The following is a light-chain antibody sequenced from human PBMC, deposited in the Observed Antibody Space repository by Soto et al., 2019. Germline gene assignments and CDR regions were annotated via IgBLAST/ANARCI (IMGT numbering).Light chain of an antibody. CDR1: QNLVHTNGDTY. V-gene: IGKV2-24*01. Sequence: DGVMTQTPFSSPVTLGQPASISCRSSQNLVHTNGDTYLHWLQQRPGQPPRVLIYKVSNRLSGVPDRFSGSGAGTDFTLEISRVEAEDVGVYYCMQATHFPRTFGQGTKVEIK. J-gene: IGKJ1*01. CDR3: MQATHFPRT. CDR2: KVS.